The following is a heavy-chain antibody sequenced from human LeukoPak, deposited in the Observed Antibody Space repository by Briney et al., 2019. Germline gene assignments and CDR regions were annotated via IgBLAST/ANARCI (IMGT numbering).Heavy chain of an antibody. CDR2: IIPIFGTA. D-gene: IGHD2-2*01. CDR3: ARAGCSSTSCYRSWDYYYYMDV. J-gene: IGHJ6*03. Sequence: SVKVSCKASGGTFSSYAISWVRQAPGQGLEWMGGIIPIFGTANYAQKFQGRVTITAGESTSTAYMELSSLRSEDTAVYYCARAGCSSTSCYRSWDYYYYMDVWGKGTTVTISS. V-gene: IGHV1-69*13. CDR1: GGTFSSYA.